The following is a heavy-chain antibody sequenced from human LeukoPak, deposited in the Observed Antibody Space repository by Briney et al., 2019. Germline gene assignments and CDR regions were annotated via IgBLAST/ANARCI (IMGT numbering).Heavy chain of an antibody. V-gene: IGHV3-33*01. CDR3: ARVLCSGGTCLDAFDI. CDR2: IWYDGSNK. D-gene: IGHD2-15*01. CDR1: GFTFSSYG. J-gene: IGHJ3*02. Sequence: GRSLRLSCVASGFTFSSYGMYWVGQAPGKGLEWVAVIWYDGSNKYYADSVKGRFTISRDNSKNTLYLQMNSLRAEDTAVYYCARVLCSGGTCLDAFDIWGQGTMVTVSS.